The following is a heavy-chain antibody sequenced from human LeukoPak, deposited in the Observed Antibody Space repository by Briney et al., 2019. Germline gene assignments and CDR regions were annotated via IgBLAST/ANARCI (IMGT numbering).Heavy chain of an antibody. CDR3: ARDTVGARLDY. CDR1: GGSFSGYY. J-gene: IGHJ4*02. Sequence: SETLSLTCAVYGGSFSGYYWSWIRQPPGKGLEWIGEINHSGSTNYNPSLKSRVTISVDTSKNQFSLKLSSVTAADTAVYYCARDTVGARLDYWGQGTLVTVSS. CDR2: INHSGST. V-gene: IGHV4-34*01. D-gene: IGHD1-26*01.